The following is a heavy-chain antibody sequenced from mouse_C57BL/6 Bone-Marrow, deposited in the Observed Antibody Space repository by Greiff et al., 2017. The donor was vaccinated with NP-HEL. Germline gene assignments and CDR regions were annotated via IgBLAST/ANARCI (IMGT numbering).Heavy chain of an antibody. J-gene: IGHJ2*01. V-gene: IGHV1-82*01. CDR3: ARRDYYGSSFDY. Sequence: QVQLQQSGPELVKPGASVKISCKASGYAFSSSWMNWVKQRPGKGLEWIGRIYPGDGDTNYNGKFKGKATLTADKSSSTAYMHLSSLTSEDSAVYFCARRDYYGSSFDYWGQGTTLTVSS. CDR2: IYPGDGDT. CDR1: GYAFSSSW. D-gene: IGHD1-1*01.